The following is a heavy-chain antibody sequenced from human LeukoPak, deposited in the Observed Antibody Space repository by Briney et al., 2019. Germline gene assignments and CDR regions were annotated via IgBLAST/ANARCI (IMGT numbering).Heavy chain of an antibody. CDR3: GRGRRKTQRYSSGPGGY. D-gene: IGHD6-19*01. CDR1: GYTFTGYD. Sequence: ASVKVSCKASGYTFTGYDINWVRQAPGQGLEWMGWINPNTGGTNYAQKLQGRVTMTRDTSISTAYMELSRMRSDDAVVYYGGRGRRKTQRYSSGPGGYWGQGTLVTVSS. J-gene: IGHJ4*02. CDR2: INPNTGGT. V-gene: IGHV1-2*02.